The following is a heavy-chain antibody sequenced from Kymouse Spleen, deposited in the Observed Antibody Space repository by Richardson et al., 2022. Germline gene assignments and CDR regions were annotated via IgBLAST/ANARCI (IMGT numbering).Heavy chain of an antibody. J-gene: IGHJ6*02. D-gene: IGHD5-18,IGHD5-18*01. Sequence: EVQLVESGGGLVQPGRSLRLSCAASGFTFDDYAMHWVRQAPGKGLEWVSGISWNSGSIGYADSVKGRFTISRDNAKNSLYLQMNSLRAEDTALYYCAKDMGDTVPRCYYYGMDVWGQGTTVTVSS. CDR1: GFTFDDYA. CDR3: AKDMGDTVPRCYYYGMDV. V-gene: IGHV3-9*01. CDR2: ISWNSGSI.